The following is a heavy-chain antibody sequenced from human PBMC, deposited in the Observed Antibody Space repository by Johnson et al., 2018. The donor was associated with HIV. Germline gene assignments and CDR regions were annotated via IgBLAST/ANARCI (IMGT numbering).Heavy chain of an antibody. CDR1: GFTFSSYD. J-gene: IGHJ3*02. Sequence: VQLVESGGGLVQPGGSLRLSCAASGFTFSSYDMHWVRQATGKGLEWVSAIGTAGDTYYPGSVKGRFTISRDNAKNSLYLEMNNLRAEDTALYYCARQLSYDSSGQGGGLDIWGQGTLVTVSS. CDR3: ARQLSYDSSGQGGGLDI. D-gene: IGHD3-22*01. V-gene: IGHV3-13*01. CDR2: IGTAGDT.